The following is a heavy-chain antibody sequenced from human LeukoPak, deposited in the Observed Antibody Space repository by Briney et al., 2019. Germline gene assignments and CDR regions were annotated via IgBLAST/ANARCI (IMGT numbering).Heavy chain of an antibody. Sequence: GASVKVSCKASGYTFTSYGISWVRQAPGQGLEWMGWISAYNGNTNYAQKLQGRVTMTTDTSTSTAYMELRSLRSDDTAVYYCARAPPFHYYAGGYFDYWGQGTLVTVSS. CDR2: ISAYNGNT. D-gene: IGHD3-10*01. CDR3: ARAPPFHYYAGGYFDY. CDR1: GYTFTSYG. J-gene: IGHJ4*02. V-gene: IGHV1-18*01.